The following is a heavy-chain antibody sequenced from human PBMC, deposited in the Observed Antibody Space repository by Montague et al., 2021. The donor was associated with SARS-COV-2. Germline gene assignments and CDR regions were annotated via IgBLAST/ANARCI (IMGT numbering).Heavy chain of an antibody. CDR3: ARLRDGVVPSPILGVGPYYSYYYMDV. CDR1: GTSFSGYY. J-gene: IGHJ6*03. V-gene: IGHV4-34*01. D-gene: IGHD3-10*01. Sequence: SXTRSLTCAVHGTSFSGYYWNWIRQPPGKGQEWIGEINHGGSTKYSPSLKSRLTISADTPKNQFSLKLTSVAAADTAVYYCARLRDGVVPSPILGVGPYYSYYYMDVWGRGTPVTVSS. CDR2: INHGGST.